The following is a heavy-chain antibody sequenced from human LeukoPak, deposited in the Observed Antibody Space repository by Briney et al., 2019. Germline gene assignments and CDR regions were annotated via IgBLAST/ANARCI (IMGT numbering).Heavy chain of an antibody. D-gene: IGHD3-3*01. CDR3: ARGVPYDSWSGPHYSDY. V-gene: IGHV3-7*01. CDR1: RFTLSTYW. Sequence: GGFLRLSCAASRFTLSTYWMSWVRQAPGKGLEWVAHIKQDGSQEYYVDSVKGRFTISRDSAKNSLYLQMNSLRAEDTAVYYCARGVPYDSWSGPHYSDYWGQGTLVTVSS. J-gene: IGHJ4*02. CDR2: IKQDGSQE.